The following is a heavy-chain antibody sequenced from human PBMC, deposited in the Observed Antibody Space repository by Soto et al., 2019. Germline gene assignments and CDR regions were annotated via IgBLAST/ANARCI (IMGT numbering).Heavy chain of an antibody. CDR2: MNPDSGHA. J-gene: IGHJ4*02. CDR3: ARRPHCSGGICYYGLDN. V-gene: IGHV1-8*01. D-gene: IGHD2-15*01. Sequence: ASVKVSCKASGYTFTSYDINWVRQAPGQGLEWMGWMNPDSGHAAYAQKFQGRVTLTTSTSTSTVYMEMRSLGSEDTAVYYCARRPHCSGGICYYGLDNWGQGTLVTVSS. CDR1: GYTFTSYD.